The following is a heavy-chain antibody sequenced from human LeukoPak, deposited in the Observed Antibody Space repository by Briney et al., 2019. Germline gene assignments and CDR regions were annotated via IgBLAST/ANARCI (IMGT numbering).Heavy chain of an antibody. J-gene: IGHJ4*02. D-gene: IGHD6-6*01. CDR1: GYTFTSYA. CDR3: ARDVYSSSSIDVFDY. V-gene: IGHV1-3*01. Sequence: GASVKVSCKASGYTFTSYAMHWVRQAPGQRLEWMGWVNAGNGNTKYSQKFQGRVTITRDTSASPAYMELSSLRSEDTAVYYCARDVYSSSSIDVFDYWGQGTLVTVSS. CDR2: VNAGNGNT.